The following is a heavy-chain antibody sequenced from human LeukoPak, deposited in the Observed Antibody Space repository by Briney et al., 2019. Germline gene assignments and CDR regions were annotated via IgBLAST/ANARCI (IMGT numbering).Heavy chain of an antibody. CDR1: GGSIRSRSYY. J-gene: IGHJ5*02. V-gene: IGHV4-39*07. Sequence: SETLSLTCTVSGGSIRSRSYYWGWIRQSPGKGLEWIGSIFHSGNSYYNPTLKSRVTISIDTSKNLFSLKLNSVTAADTAVYYCARNLPGYTSTRGWFDPWGQGTLVTVSS. D-gene: IGHD6-19*01. CDR3: ARNLPGYTSTRGWFDP. CDR2: IFHSGNS.